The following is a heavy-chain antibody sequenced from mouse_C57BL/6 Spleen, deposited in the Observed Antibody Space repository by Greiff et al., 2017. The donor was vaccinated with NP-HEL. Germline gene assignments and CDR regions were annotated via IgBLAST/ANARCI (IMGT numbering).Heavy chain of an antibody. V-gene: IGHV8-12*01. J-gene: IGHJ4*01. CDR1: GFSLSTSGMG. D-gene: IGHD1-1*01. CDR2: IYWDDDK. Sequence: QVTLKESGPGILQSSQTLSLTCSFSGFSLSTSGMGVSWIRQPSGKGLEWLAHIYWDDDKRYNPSLKSRLTISKDTSRNQVFLKITSVDTADTATYYCARRANYYGSSPYAMDYWGQGTSVTVSS. CDR3: ARRANYYGSSPYAMDY.